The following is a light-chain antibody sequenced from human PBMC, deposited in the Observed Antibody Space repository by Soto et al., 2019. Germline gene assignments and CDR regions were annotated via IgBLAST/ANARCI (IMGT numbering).Light chain of an antibody. V-gene: IGKV1-33*01. CDR3: QQSYNTPLT. Sequence: DIQMTQSPSSLSASVGDRVTITCQASQDISNYLNWYQQTPGKAPKLLIYDASNLETGVPSRFSGSGSGTYFTLTISSLQLDDFATYYCQQSYNTPLTFGQGTKVDIK. CDR2: DAS. CDR1: QDISNY. J-gene: IGKJ1*01.